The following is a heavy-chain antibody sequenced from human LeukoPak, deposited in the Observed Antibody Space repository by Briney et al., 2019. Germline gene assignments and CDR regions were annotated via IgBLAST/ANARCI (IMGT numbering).Heavy chain of an antibody. D-gene: IGHD5-12*01. J-gene: IGHJ4*02. CDR2: INPNSGDT. CDR1: GYSFTAAYN. CDR3: ARDPRGTYDY. Sequence: ASLKVSCKASGYSFTAAYNIHWLRQAPGQGPEFVGWINPNSGDTRYAQKFQGRVTVTRDTVISTAYMELNSPTSDDTAVYYCARDPRGTYDYWGQGTLVTVSS. V-gene: IGHV1-2*02.